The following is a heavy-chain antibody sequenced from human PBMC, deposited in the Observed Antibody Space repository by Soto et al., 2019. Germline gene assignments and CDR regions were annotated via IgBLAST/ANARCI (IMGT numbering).Heavy chain of an antibody. CDR2: IYYSGST. Sequence: PSDTLSLTFTVSGCAISSYYWSWIRQPPGKGLEWIGYIYYSGSTNYNPSLKSRVTISVDTSKNQFSLKLSSVTAADTAVYYCARANGVVDTMSFEYWGQGTLVIVPS. V-gene: IGHV4-59*01. CDR3: ARANGVVDTMSFEY. D-gene: IGHD5-12*01. CDR1: GCAISSYY. J-gene: IGHJ4*02.